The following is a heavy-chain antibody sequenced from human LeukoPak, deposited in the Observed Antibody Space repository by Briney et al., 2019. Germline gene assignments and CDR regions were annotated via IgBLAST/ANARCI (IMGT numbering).Heavy chain of an antibody. V-gene: IGHV4-4*07. CDR3: ARAGAVAATGRFDY. CDR2: FYPSGGT. D-gene: IGHD6-25*01. CDR1: GGSISSYY. Sequence: SETLSLTCTVSGGSISSYYWNWIRQPAGKGLEWIGRFYPSGGTNYNPSLKSRVAMSVDTSKNQFSLKLSSVTAADTAVYYCARAGAVAATGRFDYWGQGTLVTVSS. J-gene: IGHJ4*02.